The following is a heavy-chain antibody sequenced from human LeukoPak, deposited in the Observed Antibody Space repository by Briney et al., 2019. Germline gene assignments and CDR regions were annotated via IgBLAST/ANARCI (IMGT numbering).Heavy chain of an antibody. J-gene: IGHJ6*02. CDR3: ARGRGSSSWYSSYYYYYGMDV. D-gene: IGHD6-13*01. V-gene: IGHV4-34*01. Sequence: SETLSLTCAVYGGSFSGYYWSWIRQPPGKGLEWIGEINHSGSTNYNPSLKSRVTISVETSKNQFSLKLSSVTAADTAVYYCARGRGSSSWYSSYYYYYGMDVWGQGTTVTVSS. CDR1: GGSFSGYY. CDR2: INHSGST.